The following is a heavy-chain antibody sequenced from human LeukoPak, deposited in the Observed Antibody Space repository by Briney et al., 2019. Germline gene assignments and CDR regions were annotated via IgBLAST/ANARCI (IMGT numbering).Heavy chain of an antibody. CDR1: GFPFSSHV. D-gene: IGHD3-9*01. V-gene: IGHV3-48*02. Sequence: GGSLRLSCAASGFPFSSHVLSWVRQAPGKGLEWIAYINHNGEAIYYPDFVEGRFIISRDNAKNSLFLQMNDLRDEDTAVYSCARDYDWAFDFWGQGTRVTVSS. CDR3: ARDYDWAFDF. CDR2: INHNGEAI. J-gene: IGHJ4*02.